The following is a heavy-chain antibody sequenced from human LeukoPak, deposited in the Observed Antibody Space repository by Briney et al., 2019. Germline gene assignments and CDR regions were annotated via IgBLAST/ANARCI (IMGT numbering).Heavy chain of an antibody. D-gene: IGHD6-13*01. CDR2: IYYSGST. CDR1: GGSISSYY. Sequence: SETLSLTCTVSGGSISSYYWSWIRQPPGKGLEWIGYIYYSGSTNYNPSLKSRVTISVDMSKNQFSPKLSSVTAADTAVYYCARGSSSWSNWFDPWGQGTLVTVSS. V-gene: IGHV4-59*01. CDR3: ARGSSSWSNWFDP. J-gene: IGHJ5*02.